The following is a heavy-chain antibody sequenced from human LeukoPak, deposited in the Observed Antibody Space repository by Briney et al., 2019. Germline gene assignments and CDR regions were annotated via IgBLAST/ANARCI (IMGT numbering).Heavy chain of an antibody. CDR2: ISGGGYIT. V-gene: IGHV3-23*01. CDR1: GFTLRNYA. Sequence: GGSLRLSCAASGFTLRNYAMSWVRQAPGKGLEWVSGISGGGYITYYADSVKGRFTISRDSSKDTLYLQMNSLRAEDTAVYYCARRAGAYSHPYDYWGQGTLVTVSS. CDR3: ARRAGAYSHPYDY. D-gene: IGHD4/OR15-4a*01. J-gene: IGHJ4*02.